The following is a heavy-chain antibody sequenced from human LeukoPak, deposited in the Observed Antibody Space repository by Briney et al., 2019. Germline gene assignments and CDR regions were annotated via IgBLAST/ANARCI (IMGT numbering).Heavy chain of an antibody. CDR2: INPNSGGT. V-gene: IGHV1-2*02. CDR1: GYTFTGYY. D-gene: IGHD2-2*01. CDR3: ARDHCTSSGCYEDYYYDLDV. J-gene: IGHJ6*02. Sequence: ASVKVSCKASGYTFTGYYMQWVRQAPGQGPEWMGWINPNSGGTNYVQKFQGRVTMTRDTSINTAYMELSRLRSDDTAVYYCARDHCTSSGCYEDYYYDLDVWGQGTTVTVSS.